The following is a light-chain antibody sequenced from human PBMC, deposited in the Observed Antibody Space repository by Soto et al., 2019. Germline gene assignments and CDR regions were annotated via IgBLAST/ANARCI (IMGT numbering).Light chain of an antibody. V-gene: IGKV1-8*01. CDR1: QGISSY. CDR3: KQYYSYPS. J-gene: IGKJ2*01. Sequence: AIRMTQSPSSFSASTGDRVTITCRASQGISSYLAWYQQKPGKAPKLLIYAASTLQSGVPSRFSGSGSGTDFTLTISCLQSEDFAIYYCKQYYSYPSFGQ. CDR2: AAS.